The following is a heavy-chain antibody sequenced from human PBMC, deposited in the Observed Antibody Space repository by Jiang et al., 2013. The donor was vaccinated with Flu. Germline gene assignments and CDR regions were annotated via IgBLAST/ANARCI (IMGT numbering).Heavy chain of an antibody. CDR1: GFTFSSYS. CDR3: ARESIVVVPAAIGANWFDP. CDR2: ISSSSSYI. J-gene: IGHJ5*02. Sequence: PGGPVRLSCAASGFTFSSYSMNXVRQAPGKGLEWVSSISSSSSYIYYADSVKGRFTISRDNAKNSLYLQMNSLRAEDTAVYYCARESIVVVPAAIGANWFDPWGQGTLVTVSS. V-gene: IGHV3-21*01. D-gene: IGHD2-2*01.